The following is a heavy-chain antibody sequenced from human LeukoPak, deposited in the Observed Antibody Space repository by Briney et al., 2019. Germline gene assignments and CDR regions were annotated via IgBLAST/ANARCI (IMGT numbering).Heavy chain of an antibody. CDR2: ISYDGSNK. J-gene: IGHJ4*02. CDR3: AKDIWYSSSPASFFDY. CDR1: GFTFSSYG. V-gene: IGHV3-30*18. Sequence: GGSLRLSCAASGFTFSSYGMHWVRQAPGKGLEWVAVISYDGSNKYYADSVKGRFTISRDNSKNTLYLQMNSLRAEDTAVYYCAKDIWYSSSPASFFDYWGQGALVTVSS. D-gene: IGHD6-6*01.